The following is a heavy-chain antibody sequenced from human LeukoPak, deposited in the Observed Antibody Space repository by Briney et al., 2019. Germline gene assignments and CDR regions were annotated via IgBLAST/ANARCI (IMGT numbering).Heavy chain of an antibody. Sequence: NPSETLSLTCAVYGGSFSGYYWSWIRQPPGKGLEWIGEINHSGSTNYNPSLKSRVTISVDTSKNQFSLKLSSVTAADTAVYYCASSKLWFGELLYDNYWGQGTLVTVSS. CDR1: GGSFSGYY. CDR2: INHSGST. V-gene: IGHV4-34*01. D-gene: IGHD3-10*01. CDR3: ASSKLWFGELLYDNY. J-gene: IGHJ4*02.